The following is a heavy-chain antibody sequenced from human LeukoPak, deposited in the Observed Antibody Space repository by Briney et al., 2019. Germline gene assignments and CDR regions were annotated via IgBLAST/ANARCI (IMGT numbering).Heavy chain of an antibody. J-gene: IGHJ4*02. CDR1: GGSILTTNW. V-gene: IGHV4-4*02. D-gene: IGHD3-22*01. Sequence: SETLSLTCAVSGGSILTTNWWSWVRQPPGKGLEWIGEVHLSGASNYNPSLKSRVSMSIDKSRNQLSLELTSVTAADTAVYYCAREVLSLYSDSSGSHEWPSHSDYWGQGSLVTVSS. CDR3: AREVLSLYSDSSGSHEWPSHSDY. CDR2: VHLSGAS.